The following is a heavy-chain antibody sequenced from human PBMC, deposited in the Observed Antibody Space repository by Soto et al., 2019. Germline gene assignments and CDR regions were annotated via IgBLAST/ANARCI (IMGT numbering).Heavy chain of an antibody. CDR2: ISDDGRNK. V-gene: IGHV3-30*18. CDR3: AKGNYDSSGLSRNWFDP. J-gene: IGHJ5*02. CDR1: YA. D-gene: IGHD3-22*01. Sequence: YAMHWVRQAPGKGPEWVAAISDDGRNKDSADSVKGRFTIYRDNSKNTLDLQMNSLRAEDTAVYYCAKGNYDSSGLSRNWFDPWGQGTLVTVSS.